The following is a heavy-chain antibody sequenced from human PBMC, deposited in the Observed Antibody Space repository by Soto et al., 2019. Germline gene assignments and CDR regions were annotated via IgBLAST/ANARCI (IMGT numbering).Heavy chain of an antibody. Sequence: QVQLVQSGSEVKKPGSSVRVSCKTSGGTFSIYTISWVRQAPGQGLEWMGRVLPFLDITSYSQRFQGRDTITADRSTTTAYMELSSLRSEDTAVYYCARDRDNSNWPNFDSWGQGTLVTVSS. CDR2: VLPFLDIT. CDR1: GGTFSIYT. CDR3: ARDRDNSNWPNFDS. V-gene: IGHV1-69*02. D-gene: IGHD6-13*01. J-gene: IGHJ4*02.